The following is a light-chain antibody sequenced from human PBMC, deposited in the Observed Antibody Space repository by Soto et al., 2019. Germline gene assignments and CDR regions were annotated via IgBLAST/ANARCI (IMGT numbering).Light chain of an antibody. J-gene: IGLJ3*02. CDR1: GSDIGTYKY. CDR3: TSYAGSSNWV. CDR2: EVT. V-gene: IGLV2-8*01. Sequence: QSALTQPPSASGSPGQSVTISCTGTGSDIGTYKYVSWYQQHPGQAPKLMIYEVTKRPSGVPDRFSGSKSGNTASLTVSGLQSEDEAVYYCTSYAGSSNWVFGGGTKLTVL.